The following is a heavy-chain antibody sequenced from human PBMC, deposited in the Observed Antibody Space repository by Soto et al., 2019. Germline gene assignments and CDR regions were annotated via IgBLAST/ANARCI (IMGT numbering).Heavy chain of an antibody. CDR1: GFTFRSYS. V-gene: IGHV3-48*02. Sequence: TGGPLRLSCAAFGFTFRSYSRNWVRQAPGKGLEWVSYISSSSSTIYYADSVKGRFTISRDNAKNSLYLQMNSLRDEDTAVYYCARDPGPRRGYCSSTSCPYWGQGTLVTVSS. CDR2: ISSSSSTI. J-gene: IGHJ4*02. CDR3: ARDPGPRRGYCSSTSCPY. D-gene: IGHD2-2*03.